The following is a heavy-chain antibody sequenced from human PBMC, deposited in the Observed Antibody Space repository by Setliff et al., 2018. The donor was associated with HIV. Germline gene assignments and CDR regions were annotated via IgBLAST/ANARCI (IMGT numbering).Heavy chain of an antibody. J-gene: IGHJ6*02. CDR3: ARPTNIDTLYYGSQTFYMYYYGLDV. V-gene: IGHV3-15*01. CDR1: GFTFSHAW. D-gene: IGHD1-26*01. CDR2: VKSEGDGGAT. Sequence: GGSLRLSCAASGFTFSHAWMSWVRQVPGKGLEWVGHVKSEGDGGATNYAAPVMGRFIIPRDNAKNSLYLQMNSLRADDTAVYFCARPTNIDTLYYGSQTFYMYYYGLDVWGQGTTVTVSS.